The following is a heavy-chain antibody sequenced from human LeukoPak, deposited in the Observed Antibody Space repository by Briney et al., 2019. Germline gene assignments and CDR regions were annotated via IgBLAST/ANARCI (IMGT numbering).Heavy chain of an antibody. CDR3: AKNYYDSSGYYYYFDY. D-gene: IGHD3-22*01. Sequence: GGSLRLSCAASGFTFSYYVMSWVRQAPGKGLGWSPPFSGSGSTTYYADSVKGRFTISRDNSKNTLYLQMNSLRAEDTAVYYCAKNYYDSSGYYYYFDYWGQGTLVTVSS. CDR1: GFTFSYYV. CDR2: FSGSGSTT. V-gene: IGHV3-23*01. J-gene: IGHJ4*02.